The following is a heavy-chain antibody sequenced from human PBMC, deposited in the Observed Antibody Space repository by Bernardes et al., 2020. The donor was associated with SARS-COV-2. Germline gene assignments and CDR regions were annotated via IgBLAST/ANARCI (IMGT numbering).Heavy chain of an antibody. CDR1: GFTFNNYG. D-gene: IGHD5-18*01. Sequence: GGSLRLSCAAFGFTFNNYGMHWVRQAPGKGLEWVAFISYEGSKKYYLDSLKGRFTISRDSSKNTLYLQMNSLRDDDTAVYYCVKRRAIFELWAGNFDYWGQGTLVTVSS. J-gene: IGHJ4*02. CDR2: ISYEGSKK. V-gene: IGHV3-30*18. CDR3: VKRRAIFELWAGNFDY.